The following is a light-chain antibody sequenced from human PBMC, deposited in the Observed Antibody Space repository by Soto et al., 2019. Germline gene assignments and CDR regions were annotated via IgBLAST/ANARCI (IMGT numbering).Light chain of an antibody. J-gene: IGKJ4*01. CDR3: QQIKNYPLN. CDR2: AAP. CDR1: QGISSY. V-gene: IGKV1-9*01. Sequence: DIQLTQSPSFLSASVGDRVTITCRASQGISSYLAWYQQRAGKAPKFLMYAAPTLQSGVPSRFSGSGSGTEFALTISSLQPEDFATYYCQQIKNYPLNLGGGTKVDIK.